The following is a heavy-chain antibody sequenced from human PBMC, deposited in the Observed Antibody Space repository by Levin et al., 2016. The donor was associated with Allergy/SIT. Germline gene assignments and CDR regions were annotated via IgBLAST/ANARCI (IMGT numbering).Heavy chain of an antibody. D-gene: IGHD6-6*01. J-gene: IGHJ6*02. Sequence: VRQMPGKGLEWMGRIDPSDSYTNYSPSFQGHVTISADKSISTAYLQWSSLKASDTAMYYCARPIAARPYYYGMDVWGQGTTVTVSS. CDR3: ARPIAARPYYYGMDV. V-gene: IGHV5-10-1*01. CDR2: IDPSDSYT.